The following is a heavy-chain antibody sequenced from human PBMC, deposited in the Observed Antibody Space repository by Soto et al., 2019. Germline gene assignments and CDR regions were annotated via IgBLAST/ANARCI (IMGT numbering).Heavy chain of an antibody. CDR2: MYHSGST. J-gene: IGHJ4*02. V-gene: IGHV4-30-2*01. Sequence: PSETLSLTCAVSGGSISSCGYSWSWIRQPPGKGLEWIGYMYHSGSTYYNPSLKSRVTISIDRSKNQFSLKLSSVTAADPAVYYCARVPDYWGQGILVAVSS. CDR3: ARVPDY. CDR1: GGSISSCGYS. D-gene: IGHD2-2*01.